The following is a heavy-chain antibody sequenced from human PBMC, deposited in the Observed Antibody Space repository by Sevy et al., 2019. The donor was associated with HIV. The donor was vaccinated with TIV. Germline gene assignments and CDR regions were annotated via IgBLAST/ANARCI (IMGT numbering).Heavy chain of an antibody. V-gene: IGHV3-33*01. CDR3: ARGVGYCSGGSCSGRRVAGFDF. D-gene: IGHD2-15*01. CDR1: GFTFSSYG. J-gene: IGHJ4*02. Sequence: GGSLRLSCAASGFTFSSYGMHWVRQAPGKGLEWVAVIWYDGSNKYYAGSVKGGFTISRDNSKNTLYLQMNSLRAEETGVYYWARGVGYCSGGSCSGRRVAGFDFWGQGTLVTVSS. CDR2: IWYDGSNK.